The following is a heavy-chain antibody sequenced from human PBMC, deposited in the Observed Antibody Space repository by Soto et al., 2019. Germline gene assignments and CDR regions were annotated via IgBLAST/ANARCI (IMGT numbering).Heavy chain of an antibody. D-gene: IGHD6-6*01. V-gene: IGHV1-18*01. J-gene: IGHJ4*02. Sequence: QVQLLQSGAEVKKPGASVRVSCKASGYSFTRFGISWVRQAPGQGLEWVGRISTYNGNTKYAQKLEGRVTVSTDTSTSTAYMDLMSLRSDDTAVYYCSRDPQYRTSPQVFYYLGQGSLLTVSP. CDR1: GYSFTRFG. CDR3: SRDPQYRTSPQVFYY. CDR2: ISTYNGNT.